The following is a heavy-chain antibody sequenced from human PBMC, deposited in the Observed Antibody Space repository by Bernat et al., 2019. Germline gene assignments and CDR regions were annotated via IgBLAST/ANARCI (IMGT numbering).Heavy chain of an antibody. Sequence: EVQLVESGGGLVQPGGSLRLSCAASEFTFNSCWMSGVRQAPGKGLEWVANIKQDGSQNYYVDSVRGRFTISRDNARKSLYLQMNSLRTEDTAMYYCASQGYNGTAYRPLHYWGQGTLVTVSS. D-gene: IGHD2/OR15-2a*01. J-gene: IGHJ4*02. V-gene: IGHV3-7*03. CDR1: EFTFNSCW. CDR3: ASQGYNGTAYRPLHY. CDR2: IKQDGSQN.